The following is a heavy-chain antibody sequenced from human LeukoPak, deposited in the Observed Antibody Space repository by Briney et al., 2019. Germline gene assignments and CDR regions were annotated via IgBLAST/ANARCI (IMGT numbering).Heavy chain of an antibody. CDR3: ATGTGTTVTQFDY. CDR2: ISGSGGST. J-gene: IGHJ4*02. Sequence: GGFLRLSCAASGFTFSSYAMSWVRQAPGKGLEWVSAISGSGGSTYYADSVKGRFTISRDNSKNTLYLQMNSLRAEDTAVYYCATGTGTTVTQFDYWGQGTLVTVSS. CDR1: GFTFSSYA. V-gene: IGHV3-23*01. D-gene: IGHD1-7*01.